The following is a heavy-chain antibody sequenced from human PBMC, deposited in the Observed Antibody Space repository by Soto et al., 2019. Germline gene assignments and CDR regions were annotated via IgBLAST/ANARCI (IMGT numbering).Heavy chain of an antibody. CDR2: IYPGDSDT. CDR1: EYNFSTYW. Sequence: RGESLKISCKGSEYNFSTYWIAWVRQMPGKGLEWMGIIYPGDSDTRYSPSFQGQVTISADKSISTAHLQMSSLRAEDTAIYYCAKDTPNDKIQADNGMDVWGRGTTVTVSS. D-gene: IGHD3-22*01. J-gene: IGHJ6*02. V-gene: IGHV5-51*01. CDR3: AKDTPNDKIQADNGMDV.